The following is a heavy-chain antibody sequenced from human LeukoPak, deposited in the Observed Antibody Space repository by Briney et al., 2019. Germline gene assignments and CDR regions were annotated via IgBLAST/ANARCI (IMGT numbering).Heavy chain of an antibody. Sequence: ASVKVSCKASGYTFTDYYIHWVRQAPGQGLEWMGWISPNSGGTNYAQKFQGRVTMTRDTSISTAYMELSSLRSDDTAVYYCAGAGVGATKENAFDIWGQGTMVTVSS. D-gene: IGHD1-26*01. CDR3: AGAGVGATKENAFDI. CDR1: GYTFTDYY. J-gene: IGHJ3*02. CDR2: ISPNSGGT. V-gene: IGHV1-2*02.